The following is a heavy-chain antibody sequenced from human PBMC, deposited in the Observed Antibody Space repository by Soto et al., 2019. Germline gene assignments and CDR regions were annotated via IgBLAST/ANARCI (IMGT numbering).Heavy chain of an antibody. V-gene: IGHV3-23*01. Sequence: GGSLRLSCASSGFTFNSYAMSWVRQAPGKGLEWVSAISGSGGSTYYADSVKGRFTISRDNSKNTLYLQMNSLRAEDTAVYYCAKYQTIVVVTAMHFDYWGQGTLVTVYS. CDR1: GFTFNSYA. D-gene: IGHD2-21*02. CDR3: AKYQTIVVVTAMHFDY. J-gene: IGHJ4*02. CDR2: ISGSGGST.